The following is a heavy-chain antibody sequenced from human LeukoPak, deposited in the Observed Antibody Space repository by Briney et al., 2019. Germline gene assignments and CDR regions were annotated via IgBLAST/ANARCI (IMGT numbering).Heavy chain of an antibody. J-gene: IGHJ3*02. CDR3: ARETYYYGSGSTDAFDI. D-gene: IGHD3-10*01. V-gene: IGHV3-30*02. CDR1: GFTFSSYG. CDR2: IRYDGSNK. Sequence: GGSLRLSCAASGFTFSSYGMHWVRQAPGKGLEWVAFIRYDGSNKYYADSVKGRFTISRDNSKNTLYLQMNSLRAEDTAVYYCARETYYYGSGSTDAFDIWGQGTMVTVSS.